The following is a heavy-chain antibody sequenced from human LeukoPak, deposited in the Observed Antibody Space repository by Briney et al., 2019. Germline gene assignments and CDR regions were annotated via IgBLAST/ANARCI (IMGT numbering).Heavy chain of an antibody. CDR1: GYTFTSYG. J-gene: IGHJ6*03. V-gene: IGHV1-18*01. D-gene: IGHD6-13*01. CDR2: ISAYNGNT. Sequence: ASVKVSCKASGYTFTSYGISWVRQAPGQGLEWMGWISAYNGNTNYAQKLQGRVTMTTDTSTSTAYMELRGLRSDDTAVYYCARVAHSSSWYYYYYMDVWGKGTTVTVSS. CDR3: ARVAHSSSWYYYYYMDV.